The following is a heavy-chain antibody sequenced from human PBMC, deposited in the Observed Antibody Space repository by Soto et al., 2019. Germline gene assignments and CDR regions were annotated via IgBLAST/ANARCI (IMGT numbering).Heavy chain of an antibody. CDR2: ISSSSSYI. CDR1: GFTFSSYS. CDR3: TTDRRLWYQLPRSIDY. Sequence: EVHLVESGGGLVQPGGSLRLSCAASGFTFSSYSMNWVRQAPGKGLEWVSSISSSSSYIYYADSVKGRFTISRDNAKNSLYLQMNSLRAEDTAVYYCTTDRRLWYQLPRSIDYWGQGTLVAVSS. D-gene: IGHD2-2*01. J-gene: IGHJ4*02. V-gene: IGHV3-21*03.